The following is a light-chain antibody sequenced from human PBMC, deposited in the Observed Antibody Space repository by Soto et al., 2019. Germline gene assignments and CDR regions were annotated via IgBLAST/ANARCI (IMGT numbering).Light chain of an antibody. J-gene: IGKJ4*01. CDR1: QTISSW. V-gene: IGKV1-5*03. CDR2: KAS. Sequence: DLQMTTSAATVAGSVRYIVPITRRPSQTISSWLAWYQQKPGKAPKLLIYKASTLKSGVPSRFSGSGSGTEFTLTISSLQPDDFATYYCQQYNTYSSLTFGGGTKVDIK. CDR3: QQYNTYSSLT.